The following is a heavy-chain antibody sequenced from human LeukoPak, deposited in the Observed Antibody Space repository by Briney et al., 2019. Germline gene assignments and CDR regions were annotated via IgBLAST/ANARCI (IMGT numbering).Heavy chain of an antibody. V-gene: IGHV4-39*01. D-gene: IGHD3-10*01. J-gene: IGHJ4*02. CDR2: IYYSGST. Sequence: PSETLSLTCTVSGGSISSSSYYWGWIRQPPGKGLEWIGSIYYSGSTYYNPSLKSRVTISVDTSKNQFSLKLSSVTAADTAVYYCARGLWPYGSGSYYKGNIDYWGQGTLVTVSS. CDR3: ARGLWPYGSGSYYKGNIDY. CDR1: GGSISSSSYY.